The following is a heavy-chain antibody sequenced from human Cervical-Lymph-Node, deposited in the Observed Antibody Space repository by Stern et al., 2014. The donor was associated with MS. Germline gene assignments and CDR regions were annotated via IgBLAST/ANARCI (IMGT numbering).Heavy chain of an antibody. D-gene: IGHD3-10*01. CDR1: GFSFRNYY. Sequence: QVQLVESGGGLVKPGGSLRLSCAASGFSFRNYYMSWIRQAPGKGLEWVSYISSSGDHRDYEDSTKGRFTISRDHAKNSLYLQMNSLRADDTAVYYCARADGSSDDYWCQGTLVTVSS. J-gene: IGHJ4*02. CDR2: ISSSGDHR. V-gene: IGHV3-11*01. CDR3: ARADGSSDDY.